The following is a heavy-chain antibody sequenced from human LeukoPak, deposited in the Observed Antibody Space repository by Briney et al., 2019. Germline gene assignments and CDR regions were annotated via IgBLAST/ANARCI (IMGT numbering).Heavy chain of an antibody. CDR2: FIPIFGTA. J-gene: IGHJ6*03. CDR3: ARGPAGQIYYYYYYRDV. CDR1: GATFSSYA. Sequence: SVKVSCKASGATFSSYAISWVRQAPGQGLEWMGGFIPIFGTANYAQKFQGRVTITTDESTSTAYKELSSLRSEDTAVYYCARGPAGQIYYYYYYRDVWGKGTTVTVSS. D-gene: IGHD2-2*01. V-gene: IGHV1-69*05.